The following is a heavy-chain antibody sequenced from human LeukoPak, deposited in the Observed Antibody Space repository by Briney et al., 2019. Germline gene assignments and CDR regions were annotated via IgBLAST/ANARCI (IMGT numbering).Heavy chain of an antibody. D-gene: IGHD4-17*01. Sequence: GGSLRLSCAASGFTFSSYSMNWVRQAPGKGLEWVSSISSSSSYIYYADSVKGRFAISRDNAKNSLYLQMNSLRAEDTAVYYCARVKRDYALDYWGQGTLVTVSS. CDR3: ARVKRDYALDY. V-gene: IGHV3-21*01. J-gene: IGHJ4*02. CDR2: ISSSSSYI. CDR1: GFTFSSYS.